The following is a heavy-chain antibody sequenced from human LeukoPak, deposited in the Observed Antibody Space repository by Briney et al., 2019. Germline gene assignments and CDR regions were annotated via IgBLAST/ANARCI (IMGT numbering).Heavy chain of an antibody. CDR3: ARSPFWSGYSDY. CDR2: ISSSSSTI. CDR1: GXTXXSXS. V-gene: IGHV3-48*02. J-gene: IGHJ4*02. D-gene: IGHD3-3*01. Sequence: XRLSXXXXGXTXXSXSVXWVRQAPGKGLEWVSYISSSSSTIYYADSVKGRFTISRDNAKNSLYLQMNSLRDEDTAVYYCARSPFWSGYSDYWGQGTLVTVSS.